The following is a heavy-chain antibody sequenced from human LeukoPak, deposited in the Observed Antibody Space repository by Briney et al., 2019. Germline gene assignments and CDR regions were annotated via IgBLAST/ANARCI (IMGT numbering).Heavy chain of an antibody. D-gene: IGHD2-8*01. J-gene: IGHJ4*02. V-gene: IGHV1-2*02. CDR3: ARGVPLGYCTYGVCYPPYYFDY. Sequence: ASVKVSCKASGYTFTGYYMHWVRQAPGQGLEWMGWINPNSGGTNYAQKFQGRVTMTRDTSISTAYMELSRLRSDDTAVYYCARGVPLGYCTYGVCYPPYYFDYWGQGTLVTVSS. CDR2: INPNSGGT. CDR1: GYTFTGYY.